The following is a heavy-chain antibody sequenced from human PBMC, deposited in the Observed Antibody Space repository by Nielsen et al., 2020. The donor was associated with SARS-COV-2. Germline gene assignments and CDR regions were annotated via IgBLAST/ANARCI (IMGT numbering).Heavy chain of an antibody. J-gene: IGHJ6*02. Sequence: RQAPGKGLAWIGEINHSGSTNYNPSLKSRVTISVDTSKNQFSLKLSSVTAADTAVYYCARDRFGEFGTEGYYYYGMDVWGQGTTVTVSS. V-gene: IGHV4-34*01. D-gene: IGHD3-10*01. CDR2: INHSGST. CDR3: ARDRFGEFGTEGYYYYGMDV.